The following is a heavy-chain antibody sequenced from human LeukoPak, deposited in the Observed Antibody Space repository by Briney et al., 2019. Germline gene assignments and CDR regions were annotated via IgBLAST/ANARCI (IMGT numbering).Heavy chain of an antibody. V-gene: IGHV3-21*01. Sequence: GGSLRLSYAASGFTFNTYAINWVRQAPGKGLEWVSSISGSGSFIHYADSVKGRFTISRDNAKNSLFLQPNSLRAEDTAVYYCARGDYAFDYWGQGTLVTVSS. J-gene: IGHJ4*02. CDR2: ISGSGSFI. CDR1: GFTFNTYA. CDR3: ARGDYAFDY. D-gene: IGHD4-17*01.